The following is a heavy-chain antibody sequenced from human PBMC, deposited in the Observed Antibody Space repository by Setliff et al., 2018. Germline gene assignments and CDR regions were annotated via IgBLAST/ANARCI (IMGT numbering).Heavy chain of an antibody. J-gene: IGHJ6*02. CDR3: ARVRKNDDSNNWYGASYYSYHYAMDV. CDR2: ISADNGNT. Sequence: GASVKVSCKASGYTFTSYAMNWVRQAPGQGLEWMGWISADNGNTNYAQNLQGRVTMTTDTSTSTAYMELRSLRSDDTAIYYCARVRKNDDSNNWYGASYYSYHYAMDVWGLGTTVTVSS. V-gene: IGHV1-18*01. D-gene: IGHD6-13*01. CDR1: GYTFTSYA.